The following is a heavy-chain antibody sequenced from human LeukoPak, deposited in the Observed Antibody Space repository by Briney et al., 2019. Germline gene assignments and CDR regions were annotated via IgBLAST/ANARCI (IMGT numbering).Heavy chain of an antibody. D-gene: IGHD2-2*01. CDR3: AGSKDIVVVPTAKVLNY. J-gene: IGHJ4*02. CDR2: IIPIFGTA. V-gene: IGHV1-69*13. Sequence: SVKVSCKASGGTISSYAISWVRQAPGQGLEWMGGIIPIFGTANYAQKFQDRVTITADESTSTAYMELSSLRSEDTAVYYCAGSKDIVVVPTAKVLNYWGQGTLVTVSS. CDR1: GGTISSYA.